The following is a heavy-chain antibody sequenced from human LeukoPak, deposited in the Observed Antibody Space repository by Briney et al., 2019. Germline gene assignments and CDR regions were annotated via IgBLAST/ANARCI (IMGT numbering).Heavy chain of an antibody. J-gene: IGHJ4*02. Sequence: SETLSLTCTVSGGSISRYYWSWIRQPPGKGLEWVGYIYYSGSTNYNPPLKSRVTISVDTSKNQFSLKLSSVTAADTAVYYCATGIAVAGTPFDYWGQGTLVTVSS. V-gene: IGHV4-59*01. CDR1: GGSISRYY. D-gene: IGHD6-19*01. CDR2: IYYSGST. CDR3: ATGIAVAGTPFDY.